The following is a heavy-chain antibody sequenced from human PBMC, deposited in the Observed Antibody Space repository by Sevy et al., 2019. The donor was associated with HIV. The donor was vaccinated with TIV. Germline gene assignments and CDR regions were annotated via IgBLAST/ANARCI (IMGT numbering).Heavy chain of an antibody. D-gene: IGHD2-2*01. V-gene: IGHV4-34*01. CDR1: SGSFSGYY. J-gene: IGHJ3*02. Sequence: SETLSLTCAVYSGSFSGYYWSWIRQPPGNGLEWIGEINHSGSANYNPSLKSRVTISVDTSKNQFSLKLSSVTAADTAVYYCARHCSSISCSHAFDIWGLGTMVTVSS. CDR3: ARHCSSISCSHAFDI. CDR2: INHSGSA.